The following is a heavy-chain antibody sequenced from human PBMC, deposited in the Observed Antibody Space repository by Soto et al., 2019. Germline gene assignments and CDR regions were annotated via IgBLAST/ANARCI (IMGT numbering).Heavy chain of an antibody. J-gene: IGHJ6*02. CDR1: GGSFSGYY. CDR3: ARGPSKAGYSSSWYYYYYGMDV. D-gene: IGHD6-13*01. V-gene: IGHV4-34*01. CDR2: INHSGST. Sequence: SETLSLTCAVYGGSFSGYYWSWIRQPPGKGLEWIGEINHSGSTNYNPSLKSRVTISVDTSKNQFSLKLSSVTAADTAVYYCARGPSKAGYSSSWYYYYYGMDVWGQGTTVTVSS.